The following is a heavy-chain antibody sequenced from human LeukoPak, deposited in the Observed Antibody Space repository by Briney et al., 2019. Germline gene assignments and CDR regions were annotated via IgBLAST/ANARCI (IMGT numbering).Heavy chain of an antibody. V-gene: IGHV3-30-3*01. D-gene: IGHD6-19*01. CDR3: ARAVAVAGFDP. Sequence: GRSLRLSCAASGFTFSSYAMHWVRQAPGKGLEWVAVISYDGSNKYYADSVKGRFTISRDNSKNTLYLQMNSLRAEDTAVYYCARAVAVAGFDPWGQGTLVTVSS. CDR2: ISYDGSNK. CDR1: GFTFSSYA. J-gene: IGHJ5*02.